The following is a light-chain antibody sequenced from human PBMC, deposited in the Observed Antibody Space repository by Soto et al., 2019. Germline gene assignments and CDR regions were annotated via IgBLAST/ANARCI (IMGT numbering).Light chain of an antibody. Sequence: ENVLTQSPATLSVSPGERATLSCRASQSVSSNLAWYQQKPGQAPRLLIYGASSRATGIPDRFSGSGSGTDFTLTISRLEPEDFAVYYCQQYGSSPKTFGQGTKVDIK. V-gene: IGKV3-20*01. CDR3: QQYGSSPKT. J-gene: IGKJ1*01. CDR1: QSVSSN. CDR2: GAS.